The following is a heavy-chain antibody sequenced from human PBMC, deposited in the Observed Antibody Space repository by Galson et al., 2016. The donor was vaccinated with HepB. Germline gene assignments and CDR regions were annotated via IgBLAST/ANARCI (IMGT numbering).Heavy chain of an antibody. J-gene: IGHJ4*02. CDR1: GFTFDNWW. CDR2: IKTDGSAQ. Sequence: SLRLSCAASGFTFDNWWMMWVRQAPGKGLEWVADIKTDGSAQAYVDSVRGRFTISRDNAKNSLYLQLTSLRAEDSAVYYCARGTREADYWDQGTLVTVSS. CDR3: ARGTREADY. D-gene: IGHD5-24*01. V-gene: IGHV3-7*01.